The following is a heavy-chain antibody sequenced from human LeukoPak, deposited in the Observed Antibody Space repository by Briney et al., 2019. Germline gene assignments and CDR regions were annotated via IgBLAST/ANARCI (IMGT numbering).Heavy chain of an antibody. CDR1: GFTVSSNY. Sequence: GGSLRLSCAASGFTVSSNYMSWVRQAPGKGLEWVSVIYSGGSTYYADSVKGRFTISRDNSKNTLYLQMNSLRAEDTAVYYCAREGNYYCDSSGYYDWGQGTLVTVSS. J-gene: IGHJ4*02. D-gene: IGHD3-22*01. CDR3: AREGNYYCDSSGYYD. CDR2: IYSGGST. V-gene: IGHV3-53*01.